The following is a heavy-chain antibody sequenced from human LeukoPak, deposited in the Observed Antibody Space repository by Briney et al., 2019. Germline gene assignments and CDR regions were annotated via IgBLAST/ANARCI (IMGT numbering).Heavy chain of an antibody. V-gene: IGHV4-39*01. CDR2: IFSGST. Sequence: SETLSLTCTVSGGSIRSSSYYWGWIRQPPGKGLEWIGSIFSGSTYYNPSLKSRVTISLNTSKNQLSLNLSSVTAADTAVYYCARQGERPGISAYWGQGTLVTVSS. D-gene: IGHD1-26*01. J-gene: IGHJ4*02. CDR3: ARQGERPGISAY. CDR1: GGSIRSSSYY.